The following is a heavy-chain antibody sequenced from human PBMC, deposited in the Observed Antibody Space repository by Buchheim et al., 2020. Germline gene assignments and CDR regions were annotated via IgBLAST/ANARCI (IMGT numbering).Heavy chain of an antibody. V-gene: IGHV3-73*02. J-gene: IGHJ4*02. CDR1: GFTFSGSA. Sequence: EVQLVESGGGLVQPGGSLKLSCAASGFTFSGSAIHWVRQASGKGLEWVGRIRSKANSYATAYVVSGKGRFTIARDDTKKTAYLQMNSLKAEDTAVYYCTSVYGDYTHLAGWGQGTL. CDR2: IRSKANSYAT. D-gene: IGHD4-17*01. CDR3: TSVYGDYTHLAG.